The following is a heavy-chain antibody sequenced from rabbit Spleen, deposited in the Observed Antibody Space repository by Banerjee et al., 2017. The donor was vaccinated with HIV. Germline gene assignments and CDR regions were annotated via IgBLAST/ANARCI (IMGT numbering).Heavy chain of an antibody. D-gene: IGHD7-1*01. CDR1: GFTLSSGYW. V-gene: IGHV1S43*01. CDR3: ARDVVGTGADDFDL. J-gene: IGHJ4*01. CDR2: IDTGSSGRT. Sequence: QEQLVESGGGLVTPGGTLTLTCTASGFTLSSGYWICWVRQAPGKGLEWIASIDTGSSGRTYYANWAKGRFTITRSTSLNTVDLKMTSLTPADTATYFCARDVVGTGADDFDLWGPGTLVTVS.